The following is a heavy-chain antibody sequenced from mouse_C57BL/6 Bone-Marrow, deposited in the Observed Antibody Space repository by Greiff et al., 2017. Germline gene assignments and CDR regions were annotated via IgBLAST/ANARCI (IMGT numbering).Heavy chain of an antibody. J-gene: IGHJ2*01. CDR1: GFSFNTYA. D-gene: IGHD2-2*01. V-gene: IGHV10-1*01. CDR2: IRSKSNNYAT. CDR3: VRHGGYDGYFDY. Sequence: DAGGGLVQPKGSLKLSCAASGFSFNTYAMNWVRQAPGKGLEWVARIRSKSNNYATYYADSVKDRFTISRDDSESMLYLQMNNLKTEDTAMYYCVRHGGYDGYFDYWGQGTTLTVSS.